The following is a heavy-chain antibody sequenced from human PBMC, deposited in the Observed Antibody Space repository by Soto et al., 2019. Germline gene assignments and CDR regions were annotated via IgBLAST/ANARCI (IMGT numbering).Heavy chain of an antibody. CDR3: ARDRDLPYYYGSGSPKSLDY. V-gene: IGHV3-33*01. CDR2: IWYDGSNK. CDR1: GFTFSSYG. Sequence: GGSLRLSCAASGFTFSSYGMHWVRQAPGKGLEWVAVIWYDGSNKYYADSVKGRFTISRDNSKNTLYLQMNSLRAEDTAVYYCARDRDLPYYYGSGSPKSLDYWGQGTLVTVSS. D-gene: IGHD3-10*01. J-gene: IGHJ4*02.